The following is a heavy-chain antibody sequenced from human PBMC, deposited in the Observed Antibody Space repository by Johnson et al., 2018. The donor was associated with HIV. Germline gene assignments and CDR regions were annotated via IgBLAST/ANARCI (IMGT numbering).Heavy chain of an antibody. CDR3: AKSTQANILRESGPYGAFDI. CDR1: GFTFSSHW. V-gene: IGHV3-74*01. CDR2: INSDGSII. Sequence: VQLVESGGALVQPGGSLRLSCAASGFTFSSHWMHWVRQVPGKGLVWVSRINSDGSIISYADSVKGRFTISRDNAKNTLYVQMNSLRAEDTAVYYCAKSTQANILRESGPYGAFDIWGQGTMVTVSS. D-gene: IGHD3-10*01. J-gene: IGHJ3*02.